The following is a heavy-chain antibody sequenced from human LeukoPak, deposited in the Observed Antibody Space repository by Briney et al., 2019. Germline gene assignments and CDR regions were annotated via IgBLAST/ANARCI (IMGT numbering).Heavy chain of an antibody. CDR3: AKDLYGDYGLDY. D-gene: IGHD4-17*01. J-gene: IGHJ4*02. CDR1: GFTFITYA. Sequence: PGGSLRLSCAASGFTFITYAMNWVRQAPGKGLEWVSTISGSGDNIYYADSVKGRFTISRDSSKNMLYLQMNSLRAEDTAVYYYAKDLYGDYGLDYWGQGILVTVSS. V-gene: IGHV3-23*01. CDR2: ISGSGDNI.